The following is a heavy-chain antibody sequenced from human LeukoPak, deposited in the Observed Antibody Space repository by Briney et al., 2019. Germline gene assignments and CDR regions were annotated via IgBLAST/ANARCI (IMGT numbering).Heavy chain of an antibody. V-gene: IGHV3-21*04. J-gene: IGHJ4*02. CDR1: GFTFSSYS. CDR3: ATSTGYSSSWQTPNAY. Sequence: GGSLRLSCAASGFTFSSYSMNWVRQAPGKGLEWVSSISSSSSYIYYADSVKGRFTISRDNAKNSLYLQMNSLRAEDTAVYYCATSTGYSSSWQTPNAYWGQGTLVTASS. CDR2: ISSSSSYI. D-gene: IGHD6-13*01.